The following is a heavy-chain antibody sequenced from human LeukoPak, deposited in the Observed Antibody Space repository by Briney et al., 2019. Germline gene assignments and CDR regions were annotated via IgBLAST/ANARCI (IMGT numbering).Heavy chain of an antibody. CDR2: IDHSGST. CDR1: RGSFSGYH. D-gene: IGHD6-6*01. Sequence: SETLSLTCAVYRGSFSGYHWSWSRQPPGKGLEWIGEIDHSGSTNYNPSLKSRVTISIDTSKNPFSLKLSSVTAADTDVYYCAGNIAARLDYWGQGTLVTVSS. CDR3: AGNIAARLDY. V-gene: IGHV4-34*01. J-gene: IGHJ4*02.